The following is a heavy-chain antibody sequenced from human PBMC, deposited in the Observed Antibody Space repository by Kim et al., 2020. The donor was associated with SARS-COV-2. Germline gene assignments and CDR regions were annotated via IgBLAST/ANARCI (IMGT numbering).Heavy chain of an antibody. J-gene: IGHJ2*01. V-gene: IGHV3-23*01. Sequence: GGSLRLSCAASGFPFSSYAMSWVRQAPGKGLEWVSGISTTGGTTYYADSVKGRFTISRDNSKNTLYLQMNSLRAEDTAVYYCAGLTSAYYYAYFDLWGRGTLVTVSS. CDR2: ISTTGGTT. CDR1: GFPFSSYA. D-gene: IGHD3-22*01. CDR3: AGLTSAYYYAYFDL.